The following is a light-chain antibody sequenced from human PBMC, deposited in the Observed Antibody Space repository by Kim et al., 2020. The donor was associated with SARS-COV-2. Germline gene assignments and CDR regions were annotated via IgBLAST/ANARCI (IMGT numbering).Light chain of an antibody. CDR1: QSVSSSY. CDR3: QQYGTSSLT. V-gene: IGKV3-20*01. J-gene: IGKJ4*01. CDR2: GAS. Sequence: SPGERATLSCRASQSVSSSYLAWYQQQPGQAPRLLIYGASSRATGIPDRFSGSGSGTDFTLTISRLDPEDFAVYYCQQYGTSSLTFGGGTKVDIK.